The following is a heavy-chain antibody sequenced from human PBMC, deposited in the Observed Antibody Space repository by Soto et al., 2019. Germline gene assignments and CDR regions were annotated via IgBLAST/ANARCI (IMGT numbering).Heavy chain of an antibody. D-gene: IGHD4-17*01. J-gene: IGHJ6*02. V-gene: IGHV5-51*01. CDR3: ARSQGDYEPYYYYGMDV. CDR2: IYPGDSDT. CDR1: GYSFTSYW. Sequence: GESLKISCKGSGYSFTSYWIGWVRQMPGKGLEWMGIIYPGDSDTRYSPSFQGQVTISADKSISTAYLQWSSLKASDTAMYYCARSQGDYEPYYYYGMDVWGQGTTVTVSS.